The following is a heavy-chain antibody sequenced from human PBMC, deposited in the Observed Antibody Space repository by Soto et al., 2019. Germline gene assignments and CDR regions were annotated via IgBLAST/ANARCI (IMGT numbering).Heavy chain of an antibody. CDR1: GYTFTSYG. V-gene: IGHV1-18*04. Sequence: ASVKVSCKASGYTFTSYGISWVRQAPGQRLEWMGWISAYNGNTNYAQKLQGRVTMTTDTSTSTAYLELRSLRSDDTAVYYCARDKVGGILYSPYYATDVRGQGSMVTVS. CDR2: ISAYNGNT. J-gene: IGHJ6*02. D-gene: IGHD2-8*01. CDR3: ARDKVGGILYSPYYATDV.